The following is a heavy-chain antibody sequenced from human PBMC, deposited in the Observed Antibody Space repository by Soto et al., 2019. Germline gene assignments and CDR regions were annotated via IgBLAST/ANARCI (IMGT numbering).Heavy chain of an antibody. CDR1: GGTFSSYA. J-gene: IGHJ3*02. D-gene: IGHD5-18*01. V-gene: IGHV1-69*01. CDR2: IIPIFGTA. CDR3: ARVYESCLLEEVDTAMVCGAFDI. Sequence: QVQLVQSGAEVKKPGSSVKVSCKASGGTFSSYAISWVRQAPGQGLEWMGGIIPIFGTANYAQKFQGRVTITADESTSTAYMELSSLRSEDTAVYYCARVYESCLLEEVDTAMVCGAFDIWGQGTMVTVSS.